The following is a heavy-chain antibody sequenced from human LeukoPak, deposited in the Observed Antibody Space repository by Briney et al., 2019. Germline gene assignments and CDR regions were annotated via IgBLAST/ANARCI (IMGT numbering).Heavy chain of an antibody. J-gene: IGHJ4*02. CDR3: AASAWDY. CDR2: ISYHGSNK. D-gene: IGHD3-10*01. CDR1: GFTLSSYG. V-gene: IGHV3-30*03. Sequence: RGRSLRLSCAASGFTLSSYGMHSVRYSPGRGLEWVAVISYHGSNKSYADSVKGRFTISRDNSKNTLYLQMNSLRAEDTAVYYCAASAWDYWGQGTLVTVSS.